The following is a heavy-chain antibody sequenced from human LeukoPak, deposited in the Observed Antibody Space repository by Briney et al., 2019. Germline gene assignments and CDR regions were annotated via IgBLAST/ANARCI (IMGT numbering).Heavy chain of an antibody. J-gene: IGHJ1*01. CDR3: ASYSTVTLFQH. V-gene: IGHV3-11*06. CDR2: ISSSSSYT. CDR1: GFTFSDYY. Sequence: GGSLRLSCAASGFTFSDYYMSWIRQAPGKGLEWVSYISSSSSYTNYADSVKGRFTISRDNAKNSLYLQMNSLRAGDTAVYYCASYSTVTLFQHWGQGTLVTVSS. D-gene: IGHD4-17*01.